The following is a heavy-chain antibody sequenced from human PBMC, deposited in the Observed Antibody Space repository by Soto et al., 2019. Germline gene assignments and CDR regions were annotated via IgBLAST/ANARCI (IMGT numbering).Heavy chain of an antibody. V-gene: IGHV3-30*18. D-gene: IGHD2-21*02. J-gene: IGHJ4*02. CDR2: ISYDGSNK. CDR1: GFTFSSYG. CDR3: AKASVTALGYFDY. Sequence: GGSLRLSCAASGFTFSSYGMHWVRQAPGKGLEWVAVISYDGSNKYYADSVKGRFTISRDNSKNTLYLQVNSLRAEDTAVYYCAKASVTALGYFDYWGQGTQVTFSS.